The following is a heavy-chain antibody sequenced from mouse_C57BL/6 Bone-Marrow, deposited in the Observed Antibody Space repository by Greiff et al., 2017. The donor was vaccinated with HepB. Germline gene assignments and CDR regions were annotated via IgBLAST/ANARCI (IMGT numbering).Heavy chain of an antibody. V-gene: IGHV1-69*01. CDR3: GAGDCNAMDY. J-gene: IGHJ4*01. CDR1: GYTFTSYW. CDR2: IDPSDSYT. D-gene: IGHD3-3*01. Sequence: QVQLQQPGAELVMPGASVKLSCKASGYTFTSYWMHWVKQRPGQGLEWIGEIDPSDSYTNYNQKFKGKTTLTVDKSSSTAYMQLSSLTSEDSAVYYCGAGDCNAMDYWGQGTSVTVSA.